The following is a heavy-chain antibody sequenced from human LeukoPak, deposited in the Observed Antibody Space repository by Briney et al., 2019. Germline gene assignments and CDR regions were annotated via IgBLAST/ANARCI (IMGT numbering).Heavy chain of an antibody. V-gene: IGHV4-39*01. J-gene: IGHJ5*02. CDR1: GGSISSSSYY. CDR3: ARFGYGSGSYWRWFDA. D-gene: IGHD3-10*01. Sequence: APETLSLTRTDPGGSISSSSYYWGWIRQPPGKGLEWIGSNYYSGSTYYNPSLKSRVFISVDTSKNQFFLMLRYVTAAETAVYYCARFGYGSGSYWRWFDAWGKGTMVTVSS. CDR2: NYYSGST.